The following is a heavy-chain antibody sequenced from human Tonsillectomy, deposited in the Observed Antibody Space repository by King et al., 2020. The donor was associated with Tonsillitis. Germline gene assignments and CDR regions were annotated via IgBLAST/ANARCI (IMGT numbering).Heavy chain of an antibody. CDR2: IRRDGSQK. Sequence: DVQLVESGGGLVQPGGSLRLSCAASGFTFGSFWMTWVRQAPGKGLEWVANIRRDGSQKYYVDSVKGRFTISRDNAKNSLYLQMDSLRAEDTAVYYCARDMTPFDSNFYYDAFDVWGQGTMVTVSS. J-gene: IGHJ3*01. D-gene: IGHD3-3*02. CDR3: ARDMTPFDSNFYYDAFDV. CDR1: GFTFGSFW. V-gene: IGHV3-7*03.